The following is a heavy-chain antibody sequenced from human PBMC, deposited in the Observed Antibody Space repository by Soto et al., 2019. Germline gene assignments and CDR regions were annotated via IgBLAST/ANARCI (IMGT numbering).Heavy chain of an antibody. Sequence: QVQLVQSGAEEKKPGASVKVSCKASGYTFTSYAMHWVRQAPGQRLEWMGWINAGNGNTKYSQKFQGRVTITRDTSASTAYMELSSLRSEDTAVYYCAGDKAGYSYDNYFDYWGQGTLVTVSS. J-gene: IGHJ4*02. CDR2: INAGNGNT. D-gene: IGHD5-18*01. CDR1: GYTFTSYA. V-gene: IGHV1-3*05. CDR3: AGDKAGYSYDNYFDY.